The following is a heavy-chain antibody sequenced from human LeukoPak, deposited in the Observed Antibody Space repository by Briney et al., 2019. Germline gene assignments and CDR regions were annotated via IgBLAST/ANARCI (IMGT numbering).Heavy chain of an antibody. D-gene: IGHD3-22*01. J-gene: IGHJ4*02. CDR1: GYTFGSYD. CDR2: MNPGSGNT. V-gene: IGHV1-8*02. CDR3: ARLSETAAYYYTSGYYFLGY. Sequence: GSSVKVSRKASGYTFGSYDINWVRKATGQGLEWMGWMNPGSGNTGYAQRFQGTVTMTRDTSPNTAYMELSGLRSDDTAIYYCARLSETAAYYYTSGYYFLGYWGQGTLVTVDS.